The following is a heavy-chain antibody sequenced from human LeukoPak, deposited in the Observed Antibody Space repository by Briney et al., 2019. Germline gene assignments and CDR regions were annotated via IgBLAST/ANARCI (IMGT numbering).Heavy chain of an antibody. CDR2: INGKSGDT. J-gene: IGHJ4*02. Sequence: ASVKVSCKASGYTLTGNSMHWVRQAPGQGLEWMGWINGKSGDTKYAKKFQGRVTMTRDSSTSTVYMELSSLKSDDTALYYCARTTLYCSGGSCSRQFDYWGQGTLVTVSS. CDR3: ARTTLYCSGGSCSRQFDY. D-gene: IGHD2-15*01. V-gene: IGHV1-2*02. CDR1: GYTLTGNS.